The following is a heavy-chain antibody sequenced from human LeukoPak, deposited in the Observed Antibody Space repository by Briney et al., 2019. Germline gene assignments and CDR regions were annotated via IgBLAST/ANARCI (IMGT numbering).Heavy chain of an antibody. Sequence: SETLSLTCAVYGGSFSGYYWSWIRQPPGKGLEWIGEINHSGSTNYDPSLKSRVTISVDTSKNQFSLKLSSVTAADTAVYYCARGHVEMATIPSVNYYYGMDVWGQGTTVTVSS. CDR2: INHSGST. V-gene: IGHV4-34*01. CDR3: ARGHVEMATIPSVNYYYGMDV. CDR1: GGSFSGYY. D-gene: IGHD5-24*01. J-gene: IGHJ6*02.